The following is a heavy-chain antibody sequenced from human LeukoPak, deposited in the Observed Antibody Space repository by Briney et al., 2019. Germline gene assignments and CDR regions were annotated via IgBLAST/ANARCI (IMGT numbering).Heavy chain of an antibody. CDR2: INHSGST. V-gene: IGHV4-34*01. D-gene: IGHD5-24*01. Sequence: SETLSLTCAVYGGSFSGYYWSWIRQPPGKGLEWIGEINHSGSTNYNPSLKSRVTISVDTSKNQFSLKLSSVTAADTAVYYCARGSRDGYNAYTYWGQGTLVTVSS. J-gene: IGHJ4*02. CDR1: GGSFSGYY. CDR3: ARGSRDGYNAYTY.